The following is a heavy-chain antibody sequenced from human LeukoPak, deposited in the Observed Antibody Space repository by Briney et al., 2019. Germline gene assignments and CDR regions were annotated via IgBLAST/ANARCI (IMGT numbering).Heavy chain of an antibody. CDR3: ERDEVRGGYAV. D-gene: IGHD3-22*01. Sequence: GGSLRLACAVSCFSLRRFWMRLVRQAPRKWLEWLANIREDGIESHYTDSVKGRFTISRDNAKNSLYLQMKSLKVEDTAVYYCERDEVRGGYAVWRKGTRVLVSS. CDR1: CFSLRRFW. J-gene: IGHJ3*01. V-gene: IGHV3-7*01. CDR2: IREDGIES.